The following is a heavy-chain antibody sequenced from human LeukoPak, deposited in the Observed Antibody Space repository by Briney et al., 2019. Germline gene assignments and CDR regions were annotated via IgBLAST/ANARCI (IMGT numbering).Heavy chain of an antibody. CDR1: GFTFSSYS. Sequence: NPGGSLRLSCAASGFTFSSYSMNRVRQAPGKGLEWVSSISGSSSYIYYADSVKGRFTISRDNAKNSLYLQMNSLRAEDTAVYYCASSSRDGYNYRDYWGQGTLVTVSS. D-gene: IGHD5-24*01. CDR3: ASSSRDGYNYRDY. CDR2: ISGSSSYI. J-gene: IGHJ4*02. V-gene: IGHV3-21*01.